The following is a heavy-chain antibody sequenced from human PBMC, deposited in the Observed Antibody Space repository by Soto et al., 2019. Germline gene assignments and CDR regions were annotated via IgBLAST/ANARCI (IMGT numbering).Heavy chain of an antibody. CDR2: ISPKSGGT. V-gene: IGHV1-2*02. D-gene: IGHD3-9*01. J-gene: IGHJ4*02. CDR3: ARPPVYVSDWYYFDL. CDR1: GYTFTGYY. Sequence: QVQLVQSGAEVKKPGASVKVSCEASGYTFTGYYMHWVRQAPGQGFEWMGRISPKSGGTNYAQKFQGRVTMTWDTSLNTAYMELSSLMFEDTAVYYCARPPVYVSDWYYFDLWGQGTLVTVSS.